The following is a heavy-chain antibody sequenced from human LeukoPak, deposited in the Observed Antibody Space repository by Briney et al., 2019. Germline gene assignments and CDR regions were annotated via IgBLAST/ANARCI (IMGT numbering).Heavy chain of an antibody. Sequence: GGSLRLSGAASGFTVSSNFMSWVRQAPGKGLEWVSVIYAGGNTYYADSVKGRFTISRDNSKNTLYLQMNSLRAEDTAVYYCASTLRYRFDSWGQGALVTVSS. D-gene: IGHD1-1*01. J-gene: IGHJ4*02. CDR3: ASTLRYRFDS. CDR1: GFTVSSNF. CDR2: IYAGGNT. V-gene: IGHV3-53*01.